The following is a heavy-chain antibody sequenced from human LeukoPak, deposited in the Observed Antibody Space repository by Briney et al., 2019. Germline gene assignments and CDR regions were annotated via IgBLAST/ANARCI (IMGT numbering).Heavy chain of an antibody. V-gene: IGHV1-8*02. Sequence: ASVKVSCKASGYTFTSYDINWVRQATGQGLEWMGWMNPNSGNTGYAQKFQGRVTMTRNTSISTAYMELSSLRSEDTAVYYCAKEWFGETRGDYWGQGTLVTVSS. D-gene: IGHD3-10*01. CDR3: AKEWFGETRGDY. J-gene: IGHJ4*02. CDR2: MNPNSGNT. CDR1: GYTFTSYD.